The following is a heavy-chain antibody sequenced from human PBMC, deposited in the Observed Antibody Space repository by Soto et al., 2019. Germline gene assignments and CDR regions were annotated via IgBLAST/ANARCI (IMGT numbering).Heavy chain of an antibody. Sequence: GGSLRLSCAASGFTFSSSAMGWVRQAPGKGLEWVSDISGSGGSTFYTDSVKGRFTISRDNSKNTLFLQMSSLRVEDTAVYFCAKLRGPTGTTVYWGQGTLVTVSS. CDR3: AKLRGPTGTTVY. V-gene: IGHV3-23*01. J-gene: IGHJ4*02. D-gene: IGHD1-7*01. CDR2: ISGSGGST. CDR1: GFTFSSSA.